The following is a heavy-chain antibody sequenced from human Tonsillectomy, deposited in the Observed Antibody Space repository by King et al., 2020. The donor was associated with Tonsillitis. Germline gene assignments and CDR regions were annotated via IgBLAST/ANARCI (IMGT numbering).Heavy chain of an antibody. CDR3: ARGSIVVVPAADTFDP. Sequence: VQLQQWGAGLLKPSETLSLTCAVYGGSFSGYYWSWIRQPPGKGLEWIGEINHSGGTNYNPSLKSRVTISVDTSKNQFSLKLSSVTAADTAVYYCARGSIVVVPAADTFDPWGQGTLVTVSS. J-gene: IGHJ5*02. V-gene: IGHV4-34*01. CDR1: GGSFSGYY. D-gene: IGHD2-2*01. CDR2: INHSGGT.